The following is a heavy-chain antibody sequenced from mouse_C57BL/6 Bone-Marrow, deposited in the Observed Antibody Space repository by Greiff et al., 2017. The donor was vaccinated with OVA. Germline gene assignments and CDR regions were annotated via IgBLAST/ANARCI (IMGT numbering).Heavy chain of an antibody. CDR3: AALPYYYGSSPHDY. CDR1: GYAFSSSW. V-gene: IGHV1-82*01. CDR2: IYPGDGDT. J-gene: IGHJ2*01. D-gene: IGHD1-1*01. Sequence: QVQLQQSGPELVKPGASVKISCKASGYAFSSSWMNWVKQRPGKGLEWIGRIYPGDGDTNYNGKFKGKATLTADKSSSTAYMQLSSLTSEDSAVYFCAALPYYYGSSPHDYWGQGTTLTVSS.